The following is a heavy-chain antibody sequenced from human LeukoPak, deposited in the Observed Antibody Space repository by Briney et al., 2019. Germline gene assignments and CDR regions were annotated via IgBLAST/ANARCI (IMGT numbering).Heavy chain of an antibody. Sequence: ASVKVSCKASGYTFTSYYMHWVRQAPGQGLEWMGIINPSGGSTSYAQKFQGRVTMTRDMSTSTVYMELSSLRSEDTAVYYCARVGPIYSSSSYFDYWGQGTLVTVSS. V-gene: IGHV1-46*01. CDR2: INPSGGST. D-gene: IGHD6-6*01. CDR1: GYTFTSYY. J-gene: IGHJ4*02. CDR3: ARVGPIYSSSSYFDY.